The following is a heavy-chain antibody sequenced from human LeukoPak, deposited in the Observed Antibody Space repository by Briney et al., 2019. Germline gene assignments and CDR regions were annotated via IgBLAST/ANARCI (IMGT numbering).Heavy chain of an antibody. CDR3: ARQYCSSTSCYEFDY. CDR1: GGSISSYY. CDR2: IYYSGST. Sequence: SETLSLTCTVSGGSISSYYWSWIRQPPGKGLEWIGYIYYSGSTNYNPSLKSRVTISVDTSKNQFSLKLSSVTAADTAVYYCARQYCSSTSCYEFDYWGQGTLVTVSS. V-gene: IGHV4-59*08. D-gene: IGHD2-2*01. J-gene: IGHJ4*02.